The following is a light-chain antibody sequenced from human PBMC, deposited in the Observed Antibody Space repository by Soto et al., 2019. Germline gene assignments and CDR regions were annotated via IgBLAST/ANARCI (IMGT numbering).Light chain of an antibody. CDR1: SSDVGTYNY. Sequence: VLTQPASVSGSTGKSITISCTGNSSDVGTYNYVSWYQQHPGKAPKLMIYDVSKRPSGVPDRFSGSKSGNTASLSISGLQAEDEADYYCCSYAGSYTSHGFGTGTKVTVL. CDR3: CSYAGSYTSHG. V-gene: IGLV2-11*01. J-gene: IGLJ1*01. CDR2: DVS.